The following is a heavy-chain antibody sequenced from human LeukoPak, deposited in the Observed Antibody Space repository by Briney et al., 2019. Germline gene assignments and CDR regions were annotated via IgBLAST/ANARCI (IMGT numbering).Heavy chain of an antibody. Sequence: SETLSLTCTVSGGSISSYYWSWIRQPPGKGLEWIGYIYNSGSTNYSPSLKSRVTISVDTSKNQFSLKLSSVTTADTAVYFCAREYYSSTTCYFDFWGQGTLVTVSS. CDR1: GGSISSYY. J-gene: IGHJ4*02. D-gene: IGHD2/OR15-2a*01. CDR2: IYNSGST. CDR3: AREYYSSTTCYFDF. V-gene: IGHV4-59*01.